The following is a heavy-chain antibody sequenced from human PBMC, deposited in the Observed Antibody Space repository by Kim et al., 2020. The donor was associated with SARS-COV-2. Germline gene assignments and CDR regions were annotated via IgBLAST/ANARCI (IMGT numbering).Heavy chain of an antibody. J-gene: IGHJ3*02. CDR3: ARGRGSYYRLNDAFDI. CDR1: GFTFDDYG. CDR2: INWNGGST. Sequence: GGSLRLSCAASGFTFDDYGMSWVRQAPGKGLEWVSGINWNGGSTGYADSVKGRFTISRDNAKNSLYLQMNSLRAEDTALYHCARGRGSYYRLNDAFDIWGQGTMVTVSS. D-gene: IGHD3-10*01. V-gene: IGHV3-20*01.